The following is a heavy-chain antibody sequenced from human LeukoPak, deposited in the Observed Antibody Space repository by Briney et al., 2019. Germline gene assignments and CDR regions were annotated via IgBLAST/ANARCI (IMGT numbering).Heavy chain of an antibody. Sequence: SETLSLTCTVSGGSISSGDYYWSWIRQPPGKGLEWIGYIYYSGSTYYNPSLKSRVTVSVDTSKNQFSLKLSSVTAADTAVYHCARGGIQLWSNWFDPWGQGTLVTVSS. CDR1: GGSISSGDYY. V-gene: IGHV4-30-4*01. J-gene: IGHJ5*02. CDR3: ARGGIQLWSNWFDP. CDR2: IYYSGST. D-gene: IGHD5-18*01.